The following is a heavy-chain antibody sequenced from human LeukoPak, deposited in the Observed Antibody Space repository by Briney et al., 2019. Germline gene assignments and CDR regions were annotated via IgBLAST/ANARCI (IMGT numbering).Heavy chain of an antibody. CDR1: GFTFSSYA. Sequence: GGSLRLSCSASGFTFSSYAMHWVRQAPGKGLEYVSAISSNGGSTYYADSVKGRFTISRDNSKNTLYLQMSSLRAEDTAVYYCVKSGFDYGDYVHLYYFDYWGQGTLVTVSS. CDR2: ISSNGGST. CDR3: VKSGFDYGDYVHLYYFDY. V-gene: IGHV3-64D*06. J-gene: IGHJ4*02. D-gene: IGHD4-17*01.